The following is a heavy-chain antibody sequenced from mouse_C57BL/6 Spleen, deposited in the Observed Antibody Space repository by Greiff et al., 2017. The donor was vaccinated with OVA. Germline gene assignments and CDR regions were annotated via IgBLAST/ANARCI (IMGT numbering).Heavy chain of an antibody. CDR2: INPNTGGT. CDR1: GYTFTDYN. CDR3: ARRIGYSLAY. V-gene: IGHV1-18*01. J-gene: IGHJ3*01. D-gene: IGHD2-3*01. Sequence: EVKLQQSGPELVKPGASVKIPCKASGYTFTDYNMDWVKQSHGQSLEWIGDINPNTGGTIYNQKFKGKATLSVDKSSSTAYMELRSLTSEDTAGYYCARRIGYSLAYWGQGTLVTVSA.